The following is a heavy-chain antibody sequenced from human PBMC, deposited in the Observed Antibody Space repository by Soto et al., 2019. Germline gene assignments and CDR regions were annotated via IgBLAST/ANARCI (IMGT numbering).Heavy chain of an antibody. Sequence: QVQLVQSGAEVKKPGASVKVSCKASGYTFTSYYMHWVRQAPGQGLEWMGIINPSGGSTSYAQKFQGRVTMARDTSTSTVDMEVSSLRSEDTAVYYCARVCPSETRYGYVGNNWFDPWGQGTLVTVSS. V-gene: IGHV1-46*03. J-gene: IGHJ5*02. CDR2: INPSGGST. CDR1: GYTFTSYY. D-gene: IGHD5-18*01. CDR3: ARVCPSETRYGYVGNNWFDP.